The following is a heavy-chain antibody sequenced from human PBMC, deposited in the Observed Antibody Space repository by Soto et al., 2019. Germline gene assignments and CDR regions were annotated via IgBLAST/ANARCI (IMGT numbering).Heavy chain of an antibody. CDR1: GFTFSNFN. V-gene: IGHV3-33*01. CDR3: ARDNYGMDV. J-gene: IGHJ6*02. CDR2: LWYDGSNK. Sequence: QEQVVESGGGVVQPGRSLRLSCAASGFTFSNFNMHWVRQAPAKGLEWVAVLWYDGSNKYYADSVKGRFTISRDNSKNTLSLQMNSLRAEDTAVDYCARDNYGMDVWGRGTTVTVSS.